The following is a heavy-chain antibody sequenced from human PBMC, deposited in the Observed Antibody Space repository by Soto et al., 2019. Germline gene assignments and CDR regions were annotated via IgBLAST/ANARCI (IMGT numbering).Heavy chain of an antibody. V-gene: IGHV1-8*01. CDR2: MNPNSGNT. D-gene: IGHD3-22*01. CDR1: GHTFTSYD. J-gene: IGHJ3*02. Sequence: ASVKVSCKASGHTFTSYDINWVRQATGQGLEWMGWMNPNSGNTGYAQKFQGRVTMTRNTSISTAYMELSSLRSEDTAVYYCARGVWYYYDSSGYSCAFDIWGQGTMVTV. CDR3: ARGVWYYYDSSGYSCAFDI.